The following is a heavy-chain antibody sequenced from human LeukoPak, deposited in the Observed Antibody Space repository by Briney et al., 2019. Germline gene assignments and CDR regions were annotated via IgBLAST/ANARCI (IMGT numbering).Heavy chain of an antibody. CDR2: IYYSGST. Sequence: SETLSLTCTVSGGSISSSSYYWGWIRQPPGKGLEWIGSIYYSGSTYYNPSLKSRVTMSVDTSKNQFSLKLSSVTAADTAVYYCARDLHSSGWYRDAFDIWGQGTMVTVSS. J-gene: IGHJ3*02. CDR3: ARDLHSSGWYRDAFDI. CDR1: GGSISSSSYY. D-gene: IGHD6-19*01. V-gene: IGHV4-39*07.